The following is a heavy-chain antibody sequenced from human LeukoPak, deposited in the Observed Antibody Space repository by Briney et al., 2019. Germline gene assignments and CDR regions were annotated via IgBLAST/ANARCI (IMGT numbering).Heavy chain of an antibody. CDR1: GFTFSSYE. CDR2: VNESGGT. D-gene: IGHD1-26*01. Sequence: LRLSCAASGFTFSSYEMNWVRQPPGKGPEWIGEVNESGGTNINPSLRSRVILSVDTSMNQFSLKLISVTAADTGVYYCARGQGATVPKVGKNWFDPWGHGTRVIVSP. CDR3: ARGQGATVPKVGKNWFDP. J-gene: IGHJ5*02. V-gene: IGHV4-34*01.